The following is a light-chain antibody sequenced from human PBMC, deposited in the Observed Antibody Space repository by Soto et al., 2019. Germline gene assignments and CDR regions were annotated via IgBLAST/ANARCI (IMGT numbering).Light chain of an antibody. V-gene: IGLV2-23*02. CDR3: SSYAGPSVSVV. J-gene: IGLJ2*01. CDR1: SSDVGSYNS. CDR2: EVN. Sequence: SALTQPASVSGSPGQSITISCTGTSSDVGSYNSVSWYQQHPDKVPKLMIYEVNKRPSGVSDRFSGSKSGNTASLTISGLQAEDEADYSCSSYAGPSVSVVFGGGTKLTVL.